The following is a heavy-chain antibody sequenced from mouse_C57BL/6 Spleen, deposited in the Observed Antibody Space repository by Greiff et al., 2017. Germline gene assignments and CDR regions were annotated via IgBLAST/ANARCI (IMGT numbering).Heavy chain of an antibody. Sequence: QVQLQQSGPELVKPGASVKISCKASGYAFTSSWMNWVKQRPGKGLEWIGRINPGDGDTNYNGKFKGKATLTADKSSSTAYMQLSSLTSEDSAVYFCAREKGCASYYFDYWGQSTTLTVSS. CDR2: INPGDGDT. J-gene: IGHJ2*01. CDR3: AREKGCASYYFDY. V-gene: IGHV1-82*01. CDR1: GYAFTSSW. D-gene: IGHD3-3*01.